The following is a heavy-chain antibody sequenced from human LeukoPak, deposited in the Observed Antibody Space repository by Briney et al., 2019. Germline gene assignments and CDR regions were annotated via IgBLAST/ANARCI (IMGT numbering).Heavy chain of an antibody. CDR2: IYNSDSGGT. Sequence: SETLSLTCIVSGGSISGHYWSWIRQHPGMGLEWIGYIYNSDSGGTNYNPSLKSRVTISVDTSRNQFSLRLSSVTAADTAVYYCAGNTVTASRFWFAPWGQGTLVTVSS. V-gene: IGHV4-59*08. D-gene: IGHD2-21*02. CDR3: AGNTVTASRFWFAP. CDR1: GGSISGHY. J-gene: IGHJ5*02.